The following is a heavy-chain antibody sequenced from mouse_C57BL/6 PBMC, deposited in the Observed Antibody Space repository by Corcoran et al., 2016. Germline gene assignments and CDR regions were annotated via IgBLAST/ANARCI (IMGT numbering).Heavy chain of an antibody. J-gene: IGHJ4*01. CDR2: INPNNGGT. V-gene: IGHV1-18*01. CDR3: ARLTTVVRAMDY. D-gene: IGHD1-1*01. CDR1: GYTFTDYN. Sequence: EVQLQQSGPELVKPGASVKIPCKASGYTFTDYNMAWVKQSHGKSLEWIGDINPNNGGTIYNQKFKGKATLTVDKSSSTAYMELRSLTSEDTAVYYCARLTTVVRAMDYWGQGTSVTVSS.